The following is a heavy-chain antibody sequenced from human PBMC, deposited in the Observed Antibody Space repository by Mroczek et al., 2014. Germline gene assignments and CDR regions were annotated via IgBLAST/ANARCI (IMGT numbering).Heavy chain of an antibody. CDR1: GGSISSGGYY. CDR3: ARGDYDSSGPYADFDY. D-gene: IGHD3-22*01. Sequence: QVQLQESGPGLVKPSQTLSLTCTVSGGSISSGGYYWSWIRQHPGKGLEWIGYIYYSGSTYYNPSLKSRVTISVDTSKNQFSLKLSSVTAADTAAYYCARGDYDSSGPYADFDYWGQGTLVTVSS. V-gene: IGHV4-31*03. J-gene: IGHJ4*02. CDR2: IYYSGST.